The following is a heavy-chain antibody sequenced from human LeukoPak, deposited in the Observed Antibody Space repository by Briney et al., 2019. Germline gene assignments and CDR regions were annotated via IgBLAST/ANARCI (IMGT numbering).Heavy chain of an antibody. Sequence: GASVKVSCKASGGTFSSYAISWVRQAPGQGLEWMGGIIPIFGTANYAQKFQGRVTITTDESTSTAYMELSSLRSEDTAVYYCAGGVAAAELDPWGQGTLATVSS. CDR3: AGGVAAAELDP. CDR1: GGTFSSYA. J-gene: IGHJ5*02. CDR2: IIPIFGTA. V-gene: IGHV1-69*05. D-gene: IGHD6-13*01.